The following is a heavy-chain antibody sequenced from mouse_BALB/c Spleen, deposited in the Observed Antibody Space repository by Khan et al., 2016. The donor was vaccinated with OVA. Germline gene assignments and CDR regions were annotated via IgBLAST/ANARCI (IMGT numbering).Heavy chain of an antibody. D-gene: IGHD2-10*01. V-gene: IGHV2-6-1*01. CDR1: GFSLTNYG. Sequence: QVQLKESGPGLVVPSQSLSITCTISGFSLTNYGVHWVRQPPGKGLEWLVVIWNDGSTTYNSTLKSRLTISKDNSKNQVFLKMNSLQTDDTAVYFCARQPYYHYNIMDYWGQGTSVTVSS. CDR3: ARQPYYHYNIMDY. J-gene: IGHJ4*01. CDR2: IWNDGST.